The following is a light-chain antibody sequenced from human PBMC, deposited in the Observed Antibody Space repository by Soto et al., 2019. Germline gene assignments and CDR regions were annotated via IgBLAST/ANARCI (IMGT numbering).Light chain of an antibody. J-gene: IGLJ2*01. CDR2: DVA. CDR1: SSDVGVYHY. Sequence: QSALTQPRSVSGSPGHSVTISCTGTSSDVGVYHYVSWYQQHPRKAPKLLIYDVARRPSGVTDRFSGSKSGNTASLTISGLPAEDEADYYCSSYGGSYTVVFGGGTKLTVL. V-gene: IGLV2-11*01. CDR3: SSYGGSYTVV.